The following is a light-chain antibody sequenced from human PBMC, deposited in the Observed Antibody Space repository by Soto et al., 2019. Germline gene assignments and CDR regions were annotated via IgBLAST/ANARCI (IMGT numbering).Light chain of an antibody. J-gene: IGLJ2*01. Sequence: QSVLTQPPSVSEAPRQRVTISCSGSSSNIGSNVVNWYQHLPGTAPTLLIYTNNQRPSGVPDRFSGSKSGTSASLAISGLQSDDEADYYCAAWDASLKGVVFGGGTKLTVL. V-gene: IGLV1-44*01. CDR3: AAWDASLKGVV. CDR2: TNN. CDR1: SSNIGSNV.